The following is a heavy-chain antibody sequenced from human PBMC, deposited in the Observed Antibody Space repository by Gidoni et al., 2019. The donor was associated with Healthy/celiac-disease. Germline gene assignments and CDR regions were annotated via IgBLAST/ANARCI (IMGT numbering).Heavy chain of an antibody. CDR3: ARDQTQYGSGPIIVGAFDI. CDR2: IYYSGST. CDR1: GGSISSYY. D-gene: IGHD3-10*01. Sequence: QVQLQESGPGLVKPSETLSLTCTVSGGSISSYYWSWIRQPPGKGLEWIGYIYYSGSTNYNPSLKSRVTISVDTSKNQFSLKLSSVTAADTAVYYCARDQTQYGSGPIIVGAFDIWGQGTMVTVSS. J-gene: IGHJ3*02. V-gene: IGHV4-59*01.